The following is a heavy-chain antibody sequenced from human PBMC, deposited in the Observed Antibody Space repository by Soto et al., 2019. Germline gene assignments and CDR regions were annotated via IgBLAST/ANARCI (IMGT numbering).Heavy chain of an antibody. CDR3: ARVGRVVTAMGYFDL. CDR2: ISYDGSNK. Sequence: QVQLVESGGGVVQPGRSLRLSCAASGFTFSSHAMHWVRQAPGKGLEWVAVISYDGSNKYYADSVKGRFTISRDNSKNTLYLQMNSLRAEDTAVYYCARVGRVVTAMGYFDLWGRGTLVTVSS. CDR1: GFTFSSHA. V-gene: IGHV3-30-3*01. J-gene: IGHJ2*01. D-gene: IGHD2-21*02.